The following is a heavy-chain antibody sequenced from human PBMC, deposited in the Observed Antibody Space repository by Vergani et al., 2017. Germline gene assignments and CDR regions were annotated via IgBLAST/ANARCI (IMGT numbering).Heavy chain of an antibody. Sequence: QVQLVESGGGVVQPGRSLRLSCAASGFTFSSYGMHWVRQAPGKGLEWVAVISYDGSNKYYADSVKGRFTISRDNSKNTLYLQMNSLRAEDTAVYYCARDCSYNSNWFDPWGQGTLVTVSS. CDR3: ARDCSYNSNWFDP. D-gene: IGHD5-24*01. CDR1: GFTFSSYG. J-gene: IGHJ5*02. CDR2: ISYDGSNK. V-gene: IGHV3-30*03.